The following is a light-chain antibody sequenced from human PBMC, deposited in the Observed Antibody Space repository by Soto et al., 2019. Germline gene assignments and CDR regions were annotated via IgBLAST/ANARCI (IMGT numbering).Light chain of an antibody. CDR2: WAS. CDR3: QQYYTLPLT. J-gene: IGKJ4*01. Sequence: DIVMTQSPDSLAVSLGERATINCESSQIVLFTSNNKNYLAWYQQKPGQPPKLLLSWASARESGVPERFSGSGSGTLFTLSISSLQAEDVAVYYCQQYYTLPLTFGGGTKWIS. V-gene: IGKV4-1*01. CDR1: QIVLFTSNNKNY.